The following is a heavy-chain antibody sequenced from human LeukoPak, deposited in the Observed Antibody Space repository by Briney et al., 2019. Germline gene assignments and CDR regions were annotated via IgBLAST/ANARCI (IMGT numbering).Heavy chain of an antibody. CDR1: GFIFSSYS. Sequence: PGGSLRLSCAASGFIFSSYSMNWVRQAPGKGLEWVSYISSYSSSVYYADSVKGRFTVSRDNTKNSLYLQMNSLRAEDTAVYYCARVPGGSSSPFDYWGQGTLVTVSS. V-gene: IGHV3-48*01. D-gene: IGHD6-13*01. J-gene: IGHJ4*02. CDR2: ISSYSSSV. CDR3: ARVPGGSSSPFDY.